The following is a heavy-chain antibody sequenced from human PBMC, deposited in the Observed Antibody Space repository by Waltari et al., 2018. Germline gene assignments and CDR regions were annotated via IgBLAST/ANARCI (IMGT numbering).Heavy chain of an antibody. J-gene: IGHJ4*02. D-gene: IGHD3-3*01. Sequence: EVQVVESGGGLVQPGRSLRLSCAASGCTFDDYSLHWVRQAPGKGLEWVSGISWNSGSIGYADSVKGRFTISRDNAKNSLYLQMNSLRAEDMALYYCAKGHISNDFWSGSLDFWGQGTLVTVSS. V-gene: IGHV3-9*03. CDR3: AKGHISNDFWSGSLDF. CDR2: ISWNSGSI. CDR1: GCTFDDYS.